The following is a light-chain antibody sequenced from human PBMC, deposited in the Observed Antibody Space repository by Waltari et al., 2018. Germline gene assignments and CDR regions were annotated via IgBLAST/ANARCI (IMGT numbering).Light chain of an antibody. CDR2: GAS. CDR1: QSIASY. V-gene: IGKV1-39*01. CDR3: QQSYSTPQT. J-gene: IGKJ1*01. Sequence: DIQMTQSPSSLSASVGDRVTITCRASQSIASYLNWYQQKPGKAPQLLIYGASSLQSGVPSRFSGSGSGTDFTLTISSLQPEDFATYYCQQSYSTPQTFGQGTKVEIK.